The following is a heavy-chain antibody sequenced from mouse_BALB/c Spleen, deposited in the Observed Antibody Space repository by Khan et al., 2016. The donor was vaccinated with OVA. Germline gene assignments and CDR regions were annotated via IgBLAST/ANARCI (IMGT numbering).Heavy chain of an antibody. CDR2: ISYSGST. J-gene: IGHJ2*01. V-gene: IGHV3-2*02. CDR3: AITARIKY. D-gene: IGHD1-2*01. CDR1: GYSITSGYG. Sequence: EVQLVESGPGLVKPSQSLSLTCTVTGYSITSGYGWNWIRQFPGNKLEWMGYISYSGSTNYNPSLKSRIYITRDTSKNQFFLQLNSVTTEDTATYYCAITARIKYWGQGTTLTVSS.